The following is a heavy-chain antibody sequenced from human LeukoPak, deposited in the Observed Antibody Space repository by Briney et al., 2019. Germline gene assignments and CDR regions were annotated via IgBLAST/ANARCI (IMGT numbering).Heavy chain of an antibody. CDR3: ARVRDDYTYFDC. J-gene: IGHJ4*02. D-gene: IGHD4-11*01. Sequence: GGSLRLSCAASGFTFSSYWMHWVRQAPGKGLMWVSRINSDGSRTTYADSVRGRCTISRDNAKSTLYLQMNILRAEDTAVYYCARVRDDYTYFDCWGQGTLVTVSS. V-gene: IGHV3-74*01. CDR2: INSDGSRT. CDR1: GFTFSSYW.